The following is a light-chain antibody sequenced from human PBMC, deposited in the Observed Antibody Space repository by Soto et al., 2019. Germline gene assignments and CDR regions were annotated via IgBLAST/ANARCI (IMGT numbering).Light chain of an antibody. V-gene: IGKV1-17*01. CDR3: VQPRSYPFT. CDR2: AAP. CDR1: QDISSD. Sequence: DIQMTQSPSSLSASVGDRVTITCRASQDISSDLGWFQQKAGKAPKRLIYAAPLLQSEVPSRFSGTGSGTEFTLPISILQPEDFATYFFVQPRSYPFTFGQGTQLEIK. J-gene: IGKJ2*01.